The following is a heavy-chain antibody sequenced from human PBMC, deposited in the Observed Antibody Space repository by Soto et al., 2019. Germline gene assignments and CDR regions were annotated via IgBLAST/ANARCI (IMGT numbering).Heavy chain of an antibody. CDR1: GGSFSGYY. Sequence: SETLSLTCAVYGGSFSGYYWSWIRQHPGKGLEWIGYIYYSGSTYYNPSLKSRVTISVDTSKNQFSLKLSSVTAADTAVYYCARVPRPIFVDYWGQGTLVTVSS. V-gene: IGHV4-31*11. CDR2: IYYSGST. CDR3: ARVPRPIFVDY. J-gene: IGHJ4*02.